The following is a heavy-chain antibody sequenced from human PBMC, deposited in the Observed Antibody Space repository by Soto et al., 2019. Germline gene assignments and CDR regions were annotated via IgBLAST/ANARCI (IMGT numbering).Heavy chain of an antibody. CDR1: GFTFSSYG. CDR3: ARDLAGSYYGSGSYYYYYYGMDV. J-gene: IGHJ6*02. CDR2: IWYDGSNK. V-gene: IGHV3-33*01. Sequence: QVQLVESGGGVVQPGRSLRLSCAASGFTFSSYGMHWVRQAPGKGLEWVAVIWYDGSNKYYADSVKGRFTISRDNSKNTLYLQRNSLRAEDTAVYYCARDLAGSYYGSGSYYYYYYGMDVWGQGTTVTVSS. D-gene: IGHD3-10*01.